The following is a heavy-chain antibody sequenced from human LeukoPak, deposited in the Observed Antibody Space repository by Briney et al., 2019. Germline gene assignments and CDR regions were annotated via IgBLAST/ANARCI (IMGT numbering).Heavy chain of an antibody. J-gene: IGHJ6*03. CDR2: ISSSSSYI. CDR1: GFTFSSYS. D-gene: IGHD2-2*01. CDR3: ARDGQDIVVVPAGGYYYYYKDV. Sequence: GGSLRLSCAASGFTFSSYSMNWVRQAPGRGLEWVSSISSSSSYIYYADSVKGRFTISRDNAKNSLYLQMNSLRAEDTAVYYCARDGQDIVVVPAGGYYYYYKDVWGKGTTVTVSS. V-gene: IGHV3-21*01.